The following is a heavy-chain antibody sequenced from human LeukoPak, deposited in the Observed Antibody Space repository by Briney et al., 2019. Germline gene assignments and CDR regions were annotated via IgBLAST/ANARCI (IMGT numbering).Heavy chain of an antibody. CDR3: ARADYGSGSYSLDY. CDR1: GGSISSYY. CDR2: IYTSGST. J-gene: IGHJ4*02. D-gene: IGHD3-10*01. V-gene: IGHV4-4*07. Sequence: PSETLSLTCTVSGGSISSYYWSWIRQPAGKGLEWIRRIYTSGSTNYNPSLKSRVTMSVDTYKNQFSLKLSSVTAADTAVYYCARADYGSGSYSLDYWGQGTLVTVSS.